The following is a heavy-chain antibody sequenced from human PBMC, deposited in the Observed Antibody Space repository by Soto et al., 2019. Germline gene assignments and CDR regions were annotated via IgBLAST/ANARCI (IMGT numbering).Heavy chain of an antibody. CDR3: ARVDTMTTVTTSDAFDI. Sequence: EVQLVESGGGLVQPGGSLRLSCAASGFTFSSYWMSWVRQAPGKGLEWVANIKQDGSEKYYVDSVKGRFTISRDNAKNSLYLQMNSLRAEDTAVYYCARVDTMTTVTTSDAFDIWGQGTMVTVSS. J-gene: IGHJ3*02. CDR1: GFTFSSYW. CDR2: IKQDGSEK. D-gene: IGHD4-17*01. V-gene: IGHV3-7*01.